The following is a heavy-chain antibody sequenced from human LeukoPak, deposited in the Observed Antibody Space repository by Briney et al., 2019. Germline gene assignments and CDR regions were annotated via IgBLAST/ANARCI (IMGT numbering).Heavy chain of an antibody. Sequence: SETLSLTCTVSGGSISSGGYYWSWIRQLPGKGLEWIGYIYYSGSTYYNPSLPSLKSRLTISLDTSKNQFSLKLRSVTAADTAVYYCARSLGLARVYSRAMDVWGQGTTVTVSS. D-gene: IGHD6-25*01. CDR2: IYYSGST. CDR3: ARSLGLARVYSRAMDV. J-gene: IGHJ6*02. V-gene: IGHV4-31*03. CDR1: GGSISSGGYY.